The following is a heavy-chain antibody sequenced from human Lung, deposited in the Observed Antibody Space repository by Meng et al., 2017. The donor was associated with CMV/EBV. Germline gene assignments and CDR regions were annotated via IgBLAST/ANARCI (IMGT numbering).Heavy chain of an antibody. D-gene: IGHD2-2*01. J-gene: IGHJ4*02. V-gene: IGHV3-23*03. CDR3: AKPVPYCGSTSCYDS. CDR1: GFNFSSYA. Sequence: SGFNFSSYAMMWVRQATGKGLEWVSVISSDGGTAYYADSVRGRFTISRDASKNTLYLQMNSLRGEDTAVYYCAKPVPYCGSTSCYDSWGQGTLVTVSS. CDR2: ISSDGGTA.